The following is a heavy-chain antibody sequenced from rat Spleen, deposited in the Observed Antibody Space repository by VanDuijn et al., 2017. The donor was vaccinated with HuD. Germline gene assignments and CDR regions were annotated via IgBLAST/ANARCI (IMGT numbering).Heavy chain of an antibody. CDR2: VSSGGNT. CDR1: GFSLTSNG. Sequence: QVQLKESGPGLVQPSQTLSLTCTASGFSLTSNGVSWVRQPPGKGLEWIAAVSSGGNTYYNSALKSRLSITRDTSKSQVFLKMNSLQTEDTAMYFCTRDRSYITPYVMDAWGQGASVTVSS. V-gene: IGHV2S12*01. J-gene: IGHJ4*01. CDR3: TRDRSYITPYVMDA. D-gene: IGHD1-2*01.